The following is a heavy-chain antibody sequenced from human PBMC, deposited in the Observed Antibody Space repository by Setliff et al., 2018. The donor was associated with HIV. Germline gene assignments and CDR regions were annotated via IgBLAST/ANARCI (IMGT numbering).Heavy chain of an antibody. CDR2: INPSEST. J-gene: IGHJ2*01. CDR1: GGSFSNHY. V-gene: IGHV4-34*01. Sequence: SETLSLTCAVYGGSFSNHYWTWIRQPPGKGLEWIGEINPSESTHYNPSLKSRVTISVDTSKNQFSLKLSSVTAADTAVYYCARPADCSSTSCYLWYFDLWGRGTLVTVSS. D-gene: IGHD2-2*01. CDR3: ARPADCSSTSCYLWYFDL.